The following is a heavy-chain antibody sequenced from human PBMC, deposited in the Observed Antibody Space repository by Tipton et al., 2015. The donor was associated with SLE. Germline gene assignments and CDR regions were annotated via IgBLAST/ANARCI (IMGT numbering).Heavy chain of an antibody. CDR1: CDSLINYY. Sequence: TLSLTCPVSCDSLINYYWRWIRQPAGKGLEWIVYIYSSGSTNYNPSLKSRVTISVNTSKNQFSLKLNSVTATDTGFYYCARLLLSASGSYLDSWGQGILVTVSS. CDR3: ARLLLSASGSYLDS. V-gene: IGHV4-4*08. CDR2: IYSSGST. D-gene: IGHD3-10*01. J-gene: IGHJ4*02.